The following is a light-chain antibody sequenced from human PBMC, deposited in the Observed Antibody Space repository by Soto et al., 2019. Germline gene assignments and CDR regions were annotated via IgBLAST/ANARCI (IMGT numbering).Light chain of an antibody. J-gene: IGKJ4*01. Sequence: EIVLTQSPGTLSLSPGERATLSCRASQSVSSATYLAWYQQKPGQPPRLLIYGASSRAADIPDRFSGSGSGTGFTLTISRLEPEDFAVYFCQQYGDSPLTFGGGTRVETK. CDR2: GAS. CDR3: QQYGDSPLT. V-gene: IGKV3-20*01. CDR1: QSVSSATY.